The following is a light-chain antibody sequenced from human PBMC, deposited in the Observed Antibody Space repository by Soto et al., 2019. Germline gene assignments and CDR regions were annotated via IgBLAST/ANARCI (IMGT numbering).Light chain of an antibody. CDR3: QQYNTFSLT. Sequence: DIQMTQSPPILSASVGDRVTITCRSSQTITNWLAWYQQKPGKAPRLLIYDASSLESWVPSRFSGSGSGTEFTLTISSLQPDDFATYYCQQYNTFSLTFGGGTKVDIK. J-gene: IGKJ4*01. CDR1: QTITNW. CDR2: DAS. V-gene: IGKV1-5*01.